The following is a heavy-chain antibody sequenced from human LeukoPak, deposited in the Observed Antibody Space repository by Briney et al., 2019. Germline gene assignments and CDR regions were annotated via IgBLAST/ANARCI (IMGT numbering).Heavy chain of an antibody. J-gene: IGHJ4*02. D-gene: IGHD5-12*01. Sequence: SETLSLTCTVSGGSISSSSYYWGWIRQPPGKGLEWIGSIYYSGSTYYNPSLKSRVTISVDTSKNQFSLKLSSVTAADTAVYYCARLPGVATIDGPVYYFDYWGQGTLVTVSS. CDR3: ARLPGVATIDGPVYYFDY. CDR1: GGSISSSSYY. V-gene: IGHV4-39*01. CDR2: IYYSGST.